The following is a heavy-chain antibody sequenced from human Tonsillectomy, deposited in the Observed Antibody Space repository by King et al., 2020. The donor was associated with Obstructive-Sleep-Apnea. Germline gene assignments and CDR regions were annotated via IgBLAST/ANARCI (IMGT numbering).Heavy chain of an antibody. CDR3: AQAQYNHGTNFDY. J-gene: IGHJ4*01. CDR2: ISGSGGST. Sequence: VQLVESGGGLVQPGGSLRLSCAASGFTFSSYAMSWVRQAPGKGLEWVSAISGSGGSTYYADSVKGRFTISRDNSKTTLYLQMNSLRAEDTAVYYCAQAQYNHGTNFDYWGPGTLVTVSS. D-gene: IGHD1-14*01. V-gene: IGHV3-23*04. CDR1: GFTFSSYA.